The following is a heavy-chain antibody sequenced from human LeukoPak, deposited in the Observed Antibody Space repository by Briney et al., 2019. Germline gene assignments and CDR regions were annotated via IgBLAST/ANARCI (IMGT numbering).Heavy chain of an antibody. CDR1: GFTFSSYS. CDR2: ISTTSSDI. J-gene: IGHJ4*02. Sequence: GGSLGLSCAASGFTFSSYSLAWVRQAPGKGLEWVSSISTTSSDIYYPDSVKGRFTVSRDNARNSLYLQMNSLRADDTAVYYCARDFYCPNDVCYDYWGQGTLVTVS. CDR3: ARDFYCPNDVCYDY. D-gene: IGHD2-8*01. V-gene: IGHV3-21*06.